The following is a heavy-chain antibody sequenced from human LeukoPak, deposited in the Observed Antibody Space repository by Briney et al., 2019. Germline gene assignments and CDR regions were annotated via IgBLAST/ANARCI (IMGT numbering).Heavy chain of an antibody. Sequence: PSETLSLTCTVSGVSISSGDYYWSWIRQPPGKGLEWIGYTYYSGSTYYDPSLKSRVTISVDTSKNQFSLKLSSVTAADTAVYYCARGQRSYYTGVWFDPWGQGTLVTVSS. CDR2: TYYSGST. CDR1: GVSISSGDYY. D-gene: IGHD1-26*01. V-gene: IGHV4-30-4*01. J-gene: IGHJ5*02. CDR3: ARGQRSYYTGVWFDP.